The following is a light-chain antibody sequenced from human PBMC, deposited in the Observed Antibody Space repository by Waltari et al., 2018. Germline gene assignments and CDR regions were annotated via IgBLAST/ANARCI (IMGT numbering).Light chain of an antibody. Sequence: ETVMTQSPATLSVSPGERATLSCRASHSVSSNLAWYQQKPGQAPRLLIFGASTRATGIPARFRGSGSGTEFTLTISSLQSEDFAIYYCQQYSNWPFTFGPGTKVDIK. CDR1: HSVSSN. J-gene: IGKJ3*01. CDR3: QQYSNWPFT. V-gene: IGKV3-15*01. CDR2: GAS.